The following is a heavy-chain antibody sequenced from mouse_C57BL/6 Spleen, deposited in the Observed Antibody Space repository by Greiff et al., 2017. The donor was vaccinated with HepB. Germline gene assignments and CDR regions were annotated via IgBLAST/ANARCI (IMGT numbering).Heavy chain of an antibody. J-gene: IGHJ3*01. CDR3: ARQGPPFAY. V-gene: IGHV5-12*01. CDR1: GFTFSDYY. CDR2: ISNGGGST. Sequence: EVKLVESGGGLVQPGGSLKLSCAASGFTFSDYYMYWVRQTPEKRLEWVAYISNGGGSTYYPDTVKGRFTISRDNAKNTLYLQMSRLKSEDTAMYYCARQGPPFAYWGQGTLVTVSA.